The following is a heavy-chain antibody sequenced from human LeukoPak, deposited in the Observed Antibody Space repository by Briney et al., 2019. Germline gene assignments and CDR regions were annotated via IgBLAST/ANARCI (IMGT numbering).Heavy chain of an antibody. V-gene: IGHV1-18*01. CDR2: ISAYNGNT. Sequence: ASVKVSCKASGGTFSSYAISWVRQAPGQGLEWMGWISAYNGNTNYAQKLQGRVTMTTDTSTSTAYMELRSLRSDDTAVYYCARAPFRSIDYYYYYYMDVWGKGTTVTVSS. CDR3: ARAPFRSIDYYYYYYMDV. CDR1: GGTFSSYA. J-gene: IGHJ6*03. D-gene: IGHD6-6*01.